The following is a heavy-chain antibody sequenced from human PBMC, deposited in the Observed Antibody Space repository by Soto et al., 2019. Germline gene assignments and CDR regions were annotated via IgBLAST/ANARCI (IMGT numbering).Heavy chain of an antibody. V-gene: IGHV4-39*01. CDR3: AGTYGDYVGGWFDP. CDR2: IYYSGST. J-gene: IGHJ5*02. D-gene: IGHD4-17*01. Sequence: SETLSLTCTVSGGSISSSSYYWGWIRQPPGKGLEWIGSIYYSGSTYYNPSLKSRVTISVDTSKNQFSLKLSSVTAADTAVYYCAGTYGDYVGGWFDPWGQGTLVTVSS. CDR1: GGSISSSSYY.